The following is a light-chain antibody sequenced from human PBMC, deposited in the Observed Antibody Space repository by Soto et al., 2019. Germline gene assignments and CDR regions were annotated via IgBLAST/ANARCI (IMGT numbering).Light chain of an antibody. Sequence: EIVLTQSPGTLSLSPGERATLSCRASQSVSDMYLAWYQQKPGQAPRLLIYASNRATGIPDRFSGSGSGTDITLTISRLEHEDFAVYYCQHYGTSALFGPGTKVEIK. CDR2: AS. J-gene: IGKJ3*01. CDR1: QSVSDMY. CDR3: QHYGTSAL. V-gene: IGKV3-20*01.